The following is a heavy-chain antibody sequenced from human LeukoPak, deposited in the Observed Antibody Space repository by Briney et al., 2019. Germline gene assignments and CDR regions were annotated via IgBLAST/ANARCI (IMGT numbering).Heavy chain of an antibody. CDR3: ARDDYYDSLPGYFDY. V-gene: IGHV3-30-3*01. Sequence: PGRSLRLSWAASGFTFSSYAMHWVRQAPGKGLEWVAVISYDGSNKYYADSVKGRFTISRDNSKNTLYLQMNSLRAVDTAVYYCARDDYYDSLPGYFDYWGQGTLVTVSS. D-gene: IGHD3-22*01. CDR1: GFTFSSYA. CDR2: ISYDGSNK. J-gene: IGHJ4*02.